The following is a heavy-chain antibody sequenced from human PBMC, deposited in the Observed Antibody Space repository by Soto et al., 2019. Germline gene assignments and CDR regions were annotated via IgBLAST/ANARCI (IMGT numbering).Heavy chain of an antibody. J-gene: IGHJ4*02. D-gene: IGHD3-10*01. V-gene: IGHV3-74*01. CDR2: IKTDGSET. CDR1: GFSISSYL. CDR3: AADLVLGSGSLAH. Sequence: GGSLRLSCAASGFSISSYLMHWVRQAPGKGLEWVSRIKTDGSETNYADSVRGRFTISRDNAKNTLSLQMNSLRGDDSALYYCAADLVLGSGSLAHWGLGTLVTVS.